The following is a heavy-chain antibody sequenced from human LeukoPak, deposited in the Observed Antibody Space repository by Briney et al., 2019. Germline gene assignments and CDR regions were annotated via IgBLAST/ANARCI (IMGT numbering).Heavy chain of an antibody. J-gene: IGHJ6*02. CDR2: IYYSGST. CDR1: GGSISSSSYY. CDR3: ARGLSRGCSSTSCYSGYYYGMDV. V-gene: IGHV4-39*01. D-gene: IGHD2-2*01. Sequence: PSETLSLTCTVSGGSISSSSYYWGWIRQPPGKGLEWIGSIYYSGSTYYNPSLKSRVTISVDTSKNQFSLKLSSVTAADTAVYYCARGLSRGCSSTSCYSGYYYGMDVWGQGTTVTVSS.